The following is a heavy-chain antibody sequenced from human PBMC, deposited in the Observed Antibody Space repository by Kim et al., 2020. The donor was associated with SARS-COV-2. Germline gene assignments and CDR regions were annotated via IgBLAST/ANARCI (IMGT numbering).Heavy chain of an antibody. CDR3: ARQPVWLSYSMDV. J-gene: IGHJ6*02. CDR1: GFTLGLYW. Sequence: GGSLRLSCAASGFTLGLYWMTWVRQAPGKGLEWVANIKEDGSEYYYVDSVKGRFNISRDNAKSSLYLQMTSLRVEDSAVYYCARQPVWLSYSMDVWGQGTTVSVAS. CDR2: IKEDGSEY. V-gene: IGHV3-7*03. D-gene: IGHD5-12*01.